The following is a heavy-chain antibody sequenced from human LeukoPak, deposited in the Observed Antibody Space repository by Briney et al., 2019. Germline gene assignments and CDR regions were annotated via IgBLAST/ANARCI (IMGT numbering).Heavy chain of an antibody. D-gene: IGHD2/OR15-2a*01. Sequence: SETLSLTCTVSGASINKDYWAWIRQLAGKGLEWIGRIHPSGITHQNPSLRGRVTMSIDASKNQFSLNLSSMTAADTAVYYCVRDEYRDVWGKGTTVTVSS. CDR3: VRDEYRDV. V-gene: IGHV4-4*07. J-gene: IGHJ6*04. CDR2: IHPSGIT. CDR1: GASINKDY.